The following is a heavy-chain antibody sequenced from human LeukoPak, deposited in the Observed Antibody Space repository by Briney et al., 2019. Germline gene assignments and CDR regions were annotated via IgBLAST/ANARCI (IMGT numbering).Heavy chain of an antibody. CDR2: SRAAAVTT. V-gene: IGHV3-23*01. CDR3: ARDLNWETY. CDR1: GFIFSHHG. Sequence: PGGSLRLSCATSGFIFSHHGMNCVRQAPGKGLEWVSGSRAAAVTTYYADSVKGRFITSRDNSKNTVYLQMNSLRAEDTAVYYSARDLNWETYWGQGTLVSVSS. D-gene: IGHD7-27*01. J-gene: IGHJ4*02.